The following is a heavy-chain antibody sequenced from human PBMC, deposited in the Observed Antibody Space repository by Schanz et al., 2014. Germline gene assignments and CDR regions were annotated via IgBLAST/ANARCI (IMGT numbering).Heavy chain of an antibody. J-gene: IGHJ4*02. V-gene: IGHV3-21*01. D-gene: IGHD3-16*01. Sequence: EVQLVESGGGLVKPGDSLRLSCAASGFTFSSYTMKWVRQAPGKGLEWVSSISSTSTYLYYADSVKGRFTISRDSARNSLYLQMSSLRAEDMAVYYCARGTPFLCDYWGQGTLVTVSS. CDR1: GFTFSSYT. CDR3: ARGTPFLCDY. CDR2: ISSTSTYL.